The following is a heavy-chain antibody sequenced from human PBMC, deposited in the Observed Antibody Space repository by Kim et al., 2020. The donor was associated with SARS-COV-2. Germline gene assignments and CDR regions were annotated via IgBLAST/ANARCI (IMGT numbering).Heavy chain of an antibody. V-gene: IGHV1-18*01. CDR3: ARDSSSWYRRNWFDP. Sequence: QKIQGRVTMTTDTSTSTAYMELRSLRSDDTAVYYCARDSSSWYRRNWFDPWGQGTLVTVSS. J-gene: IGHJ5*02. D-gene: IGHD6-13*01.